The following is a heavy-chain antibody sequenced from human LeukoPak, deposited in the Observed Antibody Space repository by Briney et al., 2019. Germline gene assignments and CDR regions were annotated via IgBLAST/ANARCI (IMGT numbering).Heavy chain of an antibody. CDR3: ARGVRY. CDR1: GYSISSAYS. V-gene: IGHV4-38-2*02. Sequence: PSETLSLTCTVFGYSISSAYSWGWIRQPPGKGLEWIASIYHNGNTYYNSSLKSRVTISVDTSENQFSLKLSSVTAADTAVYYCARGVRYWGQGTLVTVSS. J-gene: IGHJ4*02. D-gene: IGHD4-17*01. CDR2: IYHNGNT.